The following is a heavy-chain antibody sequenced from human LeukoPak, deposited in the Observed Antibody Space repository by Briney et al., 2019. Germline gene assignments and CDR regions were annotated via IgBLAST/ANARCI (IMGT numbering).Heavy chain of an antibody. CDR2: IYYSGST. J-gene: IGHJ3*02. Sequence: SETLSLTXTVSGGSISSYYWSWIRQPPGKGLEWIGYIYYSGSTNYNPSLKSRVTISVDTSKNQFSLKLSSVTAADTAVYYCARDGGIWYYDSSVDAFDIWGQGTMVTVSS. CDR3: ARDGGIWYYDSSVDAFDI. D-gene: IGHD3-22*01. V-gene: IGHV4-59*12. CDR1: GGSISSYY.